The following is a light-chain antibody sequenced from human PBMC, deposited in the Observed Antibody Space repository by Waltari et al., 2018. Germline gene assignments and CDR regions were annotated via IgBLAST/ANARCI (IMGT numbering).Light chain of an antibody. CDR2: KSS. CDR1: HSISIW. Sequence: DIQMTQSPSTLSASVGDRVSITCRASHSISIWLAWYQPKSGRAPNPLYSKSSSLEYGVPSMFSGSGSVTEFTLTITNLQPDEFATYYCQHYNNYPVAFGPGTKLEIK. V-gene: IGKV1-5*03. CDR3: QHYNNYPVA. J-gene: IGKJ2*01.